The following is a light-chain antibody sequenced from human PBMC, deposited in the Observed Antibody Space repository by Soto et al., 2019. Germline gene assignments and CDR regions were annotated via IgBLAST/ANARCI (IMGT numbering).Light chain of an antibody. Sequence: EIVMTQSPAKLSVSPGERATLSCRASESVSSNVAWYQHKPGQAPRLLIYGASTRATGIPARFSGSGSGTEFTLTISRLQFEVFTVYYYQQYNIWWTVVQGTKVDSK. CDR2: GAS. V-gene: IGKV3-15*01. CDR3: QQYNIWWT. CDR1: ESVSSN. J-gene: IGKJ1*01.